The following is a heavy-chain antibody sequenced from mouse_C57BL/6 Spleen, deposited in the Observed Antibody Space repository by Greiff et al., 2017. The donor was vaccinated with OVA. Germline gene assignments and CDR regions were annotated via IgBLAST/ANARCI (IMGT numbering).Heavy chain of an antibody. CDR2: IYPGDGDT. D-gene: IGHD2-3*01. V-gene: IGHV1-82*01. CDR3: ATLGDGYYWYFDV. J-gene: IGHJ1*03. CDR1: GYAFSSSW. Sequence: VQLQQSGPELVKPGASVKISCKASGYAFSSSWMNWVKQRPGKGLEWIGRIYPGDGDTNYNGKFKGKATLTADKSSSTAYMQLSSLTSEDSAVYFCATLGDGYYWYFDVWGTGTTVTVSS.